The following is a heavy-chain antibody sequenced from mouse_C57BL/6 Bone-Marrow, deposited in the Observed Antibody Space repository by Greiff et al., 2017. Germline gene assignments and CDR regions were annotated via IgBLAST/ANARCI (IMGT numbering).Heavy chain of an antibody. CDR2: IYPGSGST. D-gene: IGHD2-3*01. CDR3: ARDGYYVPWYFDV. Sequence: QVQLQQPGAELVKPGASVKMSCKASGYTFTSYWITWVKQRPGQGLEWIGDIYPGSGSTNYNEKFKSKATLTVDTSSSTAYMQLSSLTSEDSAVYYCARDGYYVPWYFDVWGTGTTVTVSA. V-gene: IGHV1-55*01. J-gene: IGHJ1*03. CDR1: GYTFTSYW.